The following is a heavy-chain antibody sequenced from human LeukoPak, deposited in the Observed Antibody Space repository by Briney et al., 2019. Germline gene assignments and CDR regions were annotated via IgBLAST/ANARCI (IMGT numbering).Heavy chain of an antibody. CDR2: INPSGGST. Sequence: ASVKVSCKASGYTFTSYYMHWVRQAPGQGLEWMGIINPSGGSTSYAQKFQGRVTMTRDTSTSTVCMELSSLRSEDTAVYYCARVQLYYGSGSYFDYWGQGTLVTVSS. D-gene: IGHD3-10*01. J-gene: IGHJ4*02. CDR3: ARVQLYYGSGSYFDY. CDR1: GYTFTSYY. V-gene: IGHV1-46*03.